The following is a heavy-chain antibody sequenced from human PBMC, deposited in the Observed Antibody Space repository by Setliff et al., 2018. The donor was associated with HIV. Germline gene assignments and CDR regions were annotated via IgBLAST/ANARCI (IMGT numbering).Heavy chain of an antibody. D-gene: IGHD6-19*01. J-gene: IGHJ4*02. V-gene: IGHV3-21*01. Sequence: GGSLRLSCAASGFSFRNYAMSWVRQAPGKGLEWVSSISSSSSYIYYADSVKGRFTISRDNAKNSLYLQMNSLRAEDTAVYYCARDGRDSSGWSHARGDYWGQGTLVTVSS. CDR3: ARDGRDSSGWSHARGDY. CDR2: ISSSSSYI. CDR1: GFSFRNYA.